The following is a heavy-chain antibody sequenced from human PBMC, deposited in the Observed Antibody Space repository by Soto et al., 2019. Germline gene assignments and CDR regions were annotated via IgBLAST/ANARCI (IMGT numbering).Heavy chain of an antibody. CDR1: GFSLSDYA. CDR3: ARIKLVEWFFINVDVYDMDV. Sequence: GVSLRLSCVASGFSLSDYAVNWVRQAPGKGLEWASFISSDSRTIYYADSVEGRFTVSRDNARNSVSLQMDSLRDEDAAVYYCARIKLVEWFFINVDVYDMDVWGQGTPVTVSS. J-gene: IGHJ6*02. V-gene: IGHV3-48*02. CDR2: ISSDSRTI. D-gene: IGHD3-3*01.